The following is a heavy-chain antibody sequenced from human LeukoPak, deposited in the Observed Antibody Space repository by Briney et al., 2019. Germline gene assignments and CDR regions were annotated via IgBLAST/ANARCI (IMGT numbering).Heavy chain of an antibody. CDR3: ARDGGYTHFDY. V-gene: IGHV3-66*01. D-gene: IGHD1-26*01. CDR2: IYSGGST. Sequence: PGGSLRLSCAASGFTFSSYSMNWVRQAPGKGLEWVSVIYSGGSTYYADSVKGRFTISRDNSKNTLYLQMNSLRAEDTAVYYCARDGGYTHFDYWGQGTLVAVSS. J-gene: IGHJ4*02. CDR1: GFTFSSYS.